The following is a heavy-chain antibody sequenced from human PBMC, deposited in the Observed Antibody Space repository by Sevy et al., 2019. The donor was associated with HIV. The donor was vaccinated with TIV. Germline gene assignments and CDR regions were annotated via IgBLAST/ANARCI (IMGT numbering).Heavy chain of an antibody. CDR3: AKEGRSSGLFDY. Sequence: SLKISCAASGFTFDDYVMHWVRQAPGKGLEWVSGISWNSGSIGYADSVKGRFTISRDNAKNSLYLQMNSLRAEDMALYYCAKEGRSSGLFDYWGQGTLVTVSS. J-gene: IGHJ4*02. D-gene: IGHD6-19*01. CDR2: ISWNSGSI. V-gene: IGHV3-9*03. CDR1: GFTFDDYV.